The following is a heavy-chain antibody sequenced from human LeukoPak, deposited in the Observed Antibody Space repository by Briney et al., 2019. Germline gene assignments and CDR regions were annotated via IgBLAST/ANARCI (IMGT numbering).Heavy chain of an antibody. CDR3: ARDSGYDLVYGMDV. CDR1: GFTFRSYG. D-gene: IGHD5-12*01. J-gene: IGHJ6*02. Sequence: GGSLRLSCAASGFTFRSYGMHWVRQAPGKGLEWVAITWYDGSNTYYADSVKGRFTTSRDNSKNTLYLQMNSLRADDTAVYYCARDSGYDLVYGMDVWGQGTTVTVSS. CDR2: TWYDGSNT. V-gene: IGHV3-33*01.